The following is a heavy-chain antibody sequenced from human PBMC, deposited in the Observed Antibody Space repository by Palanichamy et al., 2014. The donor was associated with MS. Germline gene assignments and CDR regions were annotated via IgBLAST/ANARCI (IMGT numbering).Heavy chain of an antibody. Sequence: QLQLQESGPGLVKPSETLSLTCTVSGGSISSSSYYWGWIRQPPGKGLERIGSIYYSGSTYYNPSLKSRVTISVDTSKNQFSLKLSSVTAADTAVYYCARGYCSGGSCYFDYWGQGTLVTVSS. CDR2: IYYSGST. V-gene: IGHV4-39*01. CDR1: GGSISSSSYY. D-gene: IGHD2-15*01. CDR3: ARGYCSGGSCYFDY. J-gene: IGHJ4*02.